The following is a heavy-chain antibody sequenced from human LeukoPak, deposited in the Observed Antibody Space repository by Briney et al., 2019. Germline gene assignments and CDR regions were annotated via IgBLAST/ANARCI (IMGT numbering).Heavy chain of an antibody. V-gene: IGHV1-18*01. CDR3: ARDLFVEWLPLPLLY. Sequence: ASVKVSCKASGYTFTSYGFSWVRQAPGQGLERMGWISAYNGNTNYAQKLQGRVTMTTDTPTSTAYMELRSLRSDDTALYYCARDLFVEWLPLPLLYWGQGTLVTVSS. CDR2: ISAYNGNT. CDR1: GYTFTSYG. D-gene: IGHD3-3*01. J-gene: IGHJ4*02.